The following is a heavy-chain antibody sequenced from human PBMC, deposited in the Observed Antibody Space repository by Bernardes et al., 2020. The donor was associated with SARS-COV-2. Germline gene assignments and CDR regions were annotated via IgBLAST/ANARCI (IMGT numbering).Heavy chain of an antibody. V-gene: IGHV5-10-1*01. Sequence: GGSLKIPCKGSGYSFTSYWISWVRQMPGKGPEWRGRIDPSDSYTNYSPSFQGHVTIPADKSISTAYLQWSSLKASDTAMCYCARQPQEGDYWGQGTLVTVSS. CDR1: GYSFTSYW. CDR3: ARQPQEGDY. CDR2: IDPSDSYT. J-gene: IGHJ4*02.